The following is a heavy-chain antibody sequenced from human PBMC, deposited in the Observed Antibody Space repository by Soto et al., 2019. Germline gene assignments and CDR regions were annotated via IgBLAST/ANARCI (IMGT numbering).Heavy chain of an antibody. J-gene: IGHJ3*02. CDR1: GYTFTSYD. CDR3: ARIWGYCSGGSCYLRAFDI. D-gene: IGHD2-15*01. V-gene: IGHV1-8*01. CDR2: MNPNSGNT. Sequence: QVQLVQSGAEVKKPGASVKVSCKASGYTFTSYDINWVRQATGQGLEWMGWMNPNSGNTGYAQKFQGRVNMTRNTSISTAYMELSSLRSEDTAVYYCARIWGYCSGGSCYLRAFDIWGQGTMVTVSS.